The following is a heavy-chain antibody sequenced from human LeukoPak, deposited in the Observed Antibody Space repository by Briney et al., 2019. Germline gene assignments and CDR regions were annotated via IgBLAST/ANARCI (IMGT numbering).Heavy chain of an antibody. J-gene: IGHJ4*02. D-gene: IGHD5-18*01. CDR3: AREDTAMVPIDY. V-gene: IGHV3-21*01. CDR2: ISSSSSYI. CDR1: GFTFSSYS. Sequence: GGSLRLSCAASGFTFSSYSMNWVRQAPGKGLEWVSSISSSSSYIYYADSVKGRFTISRDNAKNSLYLKMNSLRAEDTAVYYCAREDTAMVPIDYWGQGTLVTVSS.